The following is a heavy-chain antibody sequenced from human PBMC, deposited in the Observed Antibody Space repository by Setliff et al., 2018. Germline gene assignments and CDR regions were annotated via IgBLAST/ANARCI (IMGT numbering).Heavy chain of an antibody. D-gene: IGHD1-1*01. Sequence: GGSLRLSCTASRFPFSVYVMAWVRQAPGKGLEWVSSITGSGGGTYYADSVKGRFIVSRDNSKNTLYLQMNSLRVDDTAIYYCAKELSMAYGNDWGLGTLVTVSS. V-gene: IGHV3-23*01. CDR1: RFPFSVYV. CDR2: ITGSGGGT. CDR3: AKELSMAYGND. J-gene: IGHJ4*02.